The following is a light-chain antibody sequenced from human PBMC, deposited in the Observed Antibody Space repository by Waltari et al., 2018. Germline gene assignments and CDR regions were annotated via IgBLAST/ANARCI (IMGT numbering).Light chain of an antibody. Sequence: QSVLTQPPSVSAAPGKRVTISCSGGSANIGNNYVSCYRQFPGTAPKLLIYENSERPSGIPGRFSGSKSGTSATLDITGLQAGDEADYYCGTWDSSLSGAVFGGGTHLTVL. V-gene: IGLV1-51*02. CDR1: SANIGNNY. J-gene: IGLJ7*01. CDR3: GTWDSSLSGAV. CDR2: ENS.